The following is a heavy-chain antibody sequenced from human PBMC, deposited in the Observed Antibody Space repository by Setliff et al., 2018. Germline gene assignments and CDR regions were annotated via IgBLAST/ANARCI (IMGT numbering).Heavy chain of an antibody. CDR1: GGTFSSFA. J-gene: IGHJ3*02. CDR3: ARDSRQRLEGGASGDMDI. CDR2: LIPFFGTT. Sequence: GASVKVSCKSSGGTFSSFAVSWVRQAPGQRPEWMGRLIPFFGTTIYAQRFQGRVTITADESTTTVFMELNSLRSEDTAIYYCARDSRQRLEGGASGDMDIWGQGTMVTVSS. D-gene: IGHD6-25*01. V-gene: IGHV1-69*13.